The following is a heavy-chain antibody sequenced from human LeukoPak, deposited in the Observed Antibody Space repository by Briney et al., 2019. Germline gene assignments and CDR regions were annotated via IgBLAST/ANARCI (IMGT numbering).Heavy chain of an antibody. D-gene: IGHD5-24*01. J-gene: IGHJ4*02. Sequence: GGSLRLSCAAYGFTFSSYEMNWVRQAAGRGLEWVSYISRSGSTIYYAGSVKGRFTISRDNAKNSLYLQMNSLRAEDTAVYYCAREVEEVLDYWGQGTLVTVSS. CDR3: AREVEEVLDY. V-gene: IGHV3-48*03. CDR2: ISRSGSTI. CDR1: GFTFSSYE.